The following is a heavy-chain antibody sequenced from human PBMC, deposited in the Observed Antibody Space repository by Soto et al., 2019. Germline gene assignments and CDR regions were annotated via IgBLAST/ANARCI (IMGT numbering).Heavy chain of an antibody. CDR1: GGTFSSYA. V-gene: IGHV1-69*13. CDR2: IIPIFGTA. CDR3: ARAYLRYCSGGSCYFHWFDP. Sequence: GASVKVSCKASGGTFSSYAISWVRQAPGQGLEWMGGIIPIFGTANYAQKFQGRVTITADESTSTAYMELSSLRSEDTAVYYCARAYLRYCSGGSCYFHWFDPWGQGTLVTVSS. J-gene: IGHJ5*02. D-gene: IGHD2-15*01.